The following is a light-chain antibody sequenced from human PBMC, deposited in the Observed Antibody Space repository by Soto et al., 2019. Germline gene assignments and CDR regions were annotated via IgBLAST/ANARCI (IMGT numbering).Light chain of an antibody. CDR1: SSNIGTNT. CDR3: AAWDDSLNGVV. Sequence: QSALTQPPSASGTPGQRVTVSCSGSSSNIGTNTVNWYQQLPGTAPKLLIYRNNQRPSGVPDRFSGSKSGTSASLAISGLLSEDEADYYCAAWDDSLNGVVFGGGTKLTVL. V-gene: IGLV1-44*01. CDR2: RNN. J-gene: IGLJ2*01.